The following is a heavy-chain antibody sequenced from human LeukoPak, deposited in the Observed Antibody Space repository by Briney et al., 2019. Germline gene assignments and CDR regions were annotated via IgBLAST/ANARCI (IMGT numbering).Heavy chain of an antibody. CDR1: GFTLSSYW. V-gene: IGHV3-7*01. CDR2: IKQDGSEK. J-gene: IGHJ4*02. CDR3: ARVRRRTTIVLVVYAPFDY. Sequence: PGGSLRLSCAASGFTLSSYWMSWVRQAPGKGLEWVANIKQDGSEKYYVDTVKGRFTISRDNAKNSLYLQMNSLRAEDTAVYYCARVRRRTTIVLVVYAPFDYWGQGTLVTVSS. D-gene: IGHD2-8*01.